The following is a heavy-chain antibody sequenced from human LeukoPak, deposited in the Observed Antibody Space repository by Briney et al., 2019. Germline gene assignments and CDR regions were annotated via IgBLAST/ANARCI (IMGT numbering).Heavy chain of an antibody. D-gene: IGHD3-22*01. Sequence: GGSLRLSCAASGFTFSNYWMSWVRQAPGKGLEWVANIKQDGSEIYYVDSVKGRFTISRDNAKNSLYLQMNSLRAEDTAVYYCARDRYYYDSSGYFGCYYWGQGTLVTVSS. J-gene: IGHJ4*02. V-gene: IGHV3-7*01. CDR2: IKQDGSEI. CDR3: ARDRYYYDSSGYFGCYY. CDR1: GFTFSNYW.